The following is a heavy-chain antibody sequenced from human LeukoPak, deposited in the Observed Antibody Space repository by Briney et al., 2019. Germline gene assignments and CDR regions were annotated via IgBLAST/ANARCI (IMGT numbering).Heavy chain of an antibody. V-gene: IGHV3-49*04. D-gene: IGHD6-25*01. Sequence: GGSLRLSCTASGFTFSDYAMSWVRQAPGKGLEWVGYIRSRAYGGAAEYAASVKGRFTITRDDSKSIAYLQMSSLNIEDTAVYYCAASSGFDYWGQGTLVTVSS. CDR1: GFTFSDYA. CDR2: IRSRAYGGAA. CDR3: AASSGFDY. J-gene: IGHJ4*02.